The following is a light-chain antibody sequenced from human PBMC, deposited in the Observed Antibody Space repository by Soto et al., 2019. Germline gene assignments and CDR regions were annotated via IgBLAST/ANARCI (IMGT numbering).Light chain of an antibody. CDR1: QSISTY. J-gene: IGKJ5*01. CDR3: QQSYNTPHT. CDR2: AAS. V-gene: IGKV1-39*01. Sequence: DIQMTQSPPSLSASVGDRVTLTCRASQSISTYLNWYQQKPGKAPKLLIYAASSLQSGLPSRFSGRGSGTDFTLTISSLQPEDFATYSCQQSYNTPHTFGQGTRLEIK.